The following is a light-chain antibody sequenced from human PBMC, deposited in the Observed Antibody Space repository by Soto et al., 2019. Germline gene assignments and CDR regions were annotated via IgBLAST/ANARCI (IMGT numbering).Light chain of an antibody. CDR3: QQRHMWPIT. V-gene: IGKV3-11*01. CDR1: QSFRGL. Sequence: VLAQSPVTLSLSPGERATLFCRASQSFRGLLAWYQQKPGQAPRLLIYDAYNRATGIPPRFSGSGSGTDFTLTISSLEPEDSAVYYCQQRHMWPITFGQGTRLENK. J-gene: IGKJ5*01. CDR2: DAY.